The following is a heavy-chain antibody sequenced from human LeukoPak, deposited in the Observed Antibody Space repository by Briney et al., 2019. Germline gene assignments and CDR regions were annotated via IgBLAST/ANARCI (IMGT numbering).Heavy chain of an antibody. CDR2: IYHSGST. V-gene: IGHV4-38-2*02. Sequence: SETLSLTCTVSGYSISSGYYWGWIRQPPGKGLEWIGSIYHSGSTYYNPSLKSRVTISVDTSKNQFSLKLSSVTAADTAVYYCATGLDSKGFDYWGQGTLVTVSS. J-gene: IGHJ4*02. CDR1: GYSISSGYY. CDR3: ATGLDSKGFDY. D-gene: IGHD3-9*01.